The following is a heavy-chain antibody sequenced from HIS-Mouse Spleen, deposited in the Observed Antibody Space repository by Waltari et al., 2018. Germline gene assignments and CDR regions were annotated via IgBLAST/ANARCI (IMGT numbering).Heavy chain of an antibody. J-gene: IGHJ4*02. CDR1: GGSFSGYY. V-gene: IGHV4-34*01. D-gene: IGHD1-7*01. CDR2: INHSGST. CDR3: AGYNWNYGTDY. Sequence: QVQLQQWGAGLLKPSETLSLTCAVYGGSFSGYYWSWIRQPPGKGLEWMGAINHSGSTNYHPALKSRVTISVDTSKNQFSLKLSSVTAADTAVYYCAGYNWNYGTDYWGQGTLVTVSS.